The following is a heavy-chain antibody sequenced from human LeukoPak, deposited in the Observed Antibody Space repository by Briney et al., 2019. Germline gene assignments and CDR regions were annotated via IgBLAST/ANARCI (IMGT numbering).Heavy chain of an antibody. D-gene: IGHD6-13*01. CDR2: ISAYNGNT. CDR1: GYTFTSYD. Sequence: ASVKVSCKASGYTFTSYDISWVRQAPGQGLEWMGWISAYNGNTNYAQKLQGRVTMTTDTSTSTAYMELRSLRSDDTAVYYCARHKVAGYSSSWYRYWGQGTLVTVSS. V-gene: IGHV1-18*01. J-gene: IGHJ4*02. CDR3: ARHKVAGYSSSWYRY.